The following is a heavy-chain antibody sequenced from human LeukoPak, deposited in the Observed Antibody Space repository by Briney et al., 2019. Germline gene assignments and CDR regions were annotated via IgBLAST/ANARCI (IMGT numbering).Heavy chain of an antibody. J-gene: IGHJ4*02. D-gene: IGHD2-15*01. CDR1: GFTFSSYA. CDR2: ISYDGSNK. V-gene: IGHV3-30-3*01. Sequence: GGSLRLSCAASGFTFSSYAMHWVRQAPGKGLEWVAVISYDGSNKYYADSVKGRFTISRDNSKNTLYLQMNSPRAEDTAVYYCAREIVVVVAATRGEDYWGQGTLVTVSS. CDR3: AREIVVVVAATRGEDY.